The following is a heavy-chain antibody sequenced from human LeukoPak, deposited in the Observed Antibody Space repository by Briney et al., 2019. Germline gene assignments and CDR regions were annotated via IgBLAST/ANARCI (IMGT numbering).Heavy chain of an antibody. CDR2: ITGNGYRT. CDR1: GFSFGTQV. CDR3: ANVAVLVVGVKAYDV. D-gene: IGHD2-15*01. V-gene: IGHV3-23*01. Sequence: GGSLRLSCAASGFSFGTQVMTWVRQAPGKGLEWDASITGNGYRTEYADSVKGRFTVSRDNSKDTLYLHMNSLRAEDTALYYCANVAVLVVGVKAYDVWGQGTAVTVSS. J-gene: IGHJ3*01.